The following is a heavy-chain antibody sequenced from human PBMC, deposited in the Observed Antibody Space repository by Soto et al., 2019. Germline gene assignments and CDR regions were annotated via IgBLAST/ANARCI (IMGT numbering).Heavy chain of an antibody. J-gene: IGHJ6*02. CDR1: GGTFSSYA. CDR3: ARDYDILTGYYQNYYYYGMDV. CDR2: IIPIFGTA. V-gene: IGHV1-69*12. Sequence: QVQLVQSGAEVKKPGSSVKVSCKASGGTFSSYAISWVRQAPGQGLEWMGGIIPIFGTANYAQKFQGRVTIPADESTSTAYMELSSLRSEDTAVYYCARDYDILTGYYQNYYYYGMDVWGQGTTVTVSS. D-gene: IGHD3-9*01.